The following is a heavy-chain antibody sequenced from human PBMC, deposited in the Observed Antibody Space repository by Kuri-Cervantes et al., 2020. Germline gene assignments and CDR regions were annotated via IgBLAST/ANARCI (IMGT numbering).Heavy chain of an antibody. D-gene: IGHD1-26*01. Sequence: GESLKISCAASGFTFSDYYMSWIRQAPGKGLEWVSYISSSGSTIYYADSVKGRFTISRDNSENVIYLQMNSLRAEDTAVYYCARKVGATDWAMDVWGQGTTVTVSS. CDR1: GFTFSDYY. CDR2: ISSSGSTI. CDR3: ARKVGATDWAMDV. J-gene: IGHJ6*02. V-gene: IGHV3-11*01.